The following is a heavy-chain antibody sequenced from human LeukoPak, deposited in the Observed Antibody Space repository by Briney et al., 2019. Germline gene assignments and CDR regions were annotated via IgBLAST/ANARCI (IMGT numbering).Heavy chain of an antibody. J-gene: IGHJ6*02. CDR1: GGSVSSGSYY. V-gene: IGHV4-61*01. Sequence: SETLSLTCTVSGGSVSSGSYYWSWIRQPPGKGLEWIGYIYYSGSTNYNPCLKSRVTISVDTSKNQFSLKLSSVTAADTAVYYCASGYYYGSGSYGYYYGMDVWGQGTTVTVSS. CDR2: IYYSGST. D-gene: IGHD3-10*01. CDR3: ASGYYYGSGSYGYYYGMDV.